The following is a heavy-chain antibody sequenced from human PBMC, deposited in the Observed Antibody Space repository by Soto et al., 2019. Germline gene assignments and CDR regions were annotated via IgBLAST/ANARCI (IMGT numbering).Heavy chain of an antibody. J-gene: IGHJ6*02. CDR1: GFTFNTYA. Sequence: EEQLVESGGGLVKPGGSLRLSCAASGFTFNTYAIHWVRQAPGRGLELVSSTTTRTNYYADSVKGRFTLSRDNAKNSVDLHMGSLTAADTAVYYCAREEETTLIPDYTYYAMDLWGQGTTVTVSS. CDR3: AREEETTLIPDYTYYAMDL. D-gene: IGHD1-7*01. V-gene: IGHV3-21*06. CDR2: TTTRTN.